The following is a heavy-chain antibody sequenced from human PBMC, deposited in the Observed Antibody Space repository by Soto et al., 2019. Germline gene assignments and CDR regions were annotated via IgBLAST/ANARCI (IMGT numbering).Heavy chain of an antibody. J-gene: IGHJ4*02. CDR1: GYTFTSYG. V-gene: IGHV1-18*01. Sequence: ASVKVSCKASGYTFTSYGISWVRQAPGQEPEWMGWISAYNGNTNYAQKLQGRVTMTTDTSTSTAYMELRSLRSDDTAGYYCAGGFLEWLSHSFDYWGQGTLVTVSS. CDR3: AGGFLEWLSHSFDY. D-gene: IGHD3-3*01. CDR2: ISAYNGNT.